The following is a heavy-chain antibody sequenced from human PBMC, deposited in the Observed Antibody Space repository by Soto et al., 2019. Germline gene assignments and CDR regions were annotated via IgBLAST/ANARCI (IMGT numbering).Heavy chain of an antibody. CDR2: IYNSGST. CDR1: GGSINNNGYF. J-gene: IGHJ4*02. CDR3: ARGPSGDKVDY. V-gene: IGHV4-30-4*01. D-gene: IGHD1-26*01. Sequence: QVQLQESGPGVVEPSQTLSLTCTVSGGSINNNGYFWSWIRQPPGSGLEWIGHIYNSGSTYSNPSLRSRLTRSVDTSKNRSYLKLSSVTAADTAVYYCARGPSGDKVDYWGQGTLVTVSS.